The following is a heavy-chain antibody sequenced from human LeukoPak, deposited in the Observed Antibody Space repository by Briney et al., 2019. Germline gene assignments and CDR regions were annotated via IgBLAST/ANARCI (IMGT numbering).Heavy chain of an antibody. V-gene: IGHV4-30-4*08. J-gene: IGHJ3*02. Sequence: PSQTLSLTCTVSGDSISSGDYYWSWIRQPPGKGLEWIGEINHSGSTNYNPSLKSRVTISVDTSKNQFSLKLSSVTAADTAVYYCARTRRGYLRAFDIWGQGTMVTVSS. D-gene: IGHD3-3*01. CDR3: ARTRRGYLRAFDI. CDR1: GDSISSGDYY. CDR2: INHSGST.